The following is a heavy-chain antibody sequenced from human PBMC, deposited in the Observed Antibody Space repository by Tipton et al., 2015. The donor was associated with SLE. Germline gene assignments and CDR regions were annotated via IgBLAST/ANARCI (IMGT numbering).Heavy chain of an antibody. CDR2: IYYSWST. D-gene: IGHD1-26*01. J-gene: IGHJ4*02. Sequence: TLSLTCTVSGGSISSSSYYWGWIRQPPGKGLEWIGSIYYSWSTYYNPSLKSRVTITVDTSKNQFSLKLSSVTAADTAVYYCAGRYSVSDYRYWGQGTLVTVSS. V-gene: IGHV4-39*07. CDR3: AGRYSVSDYRY. CDR1: GGSISSSSYY.